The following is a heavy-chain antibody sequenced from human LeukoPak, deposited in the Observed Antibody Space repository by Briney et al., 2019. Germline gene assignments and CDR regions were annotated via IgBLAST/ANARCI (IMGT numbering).Heavy chain of an antibody. CDR1: GFTFSSYG. V-gene: IGHV3-30*02. CDR3: AKDRDYSDDAFDI. D-gene: IGHD4-11*01. Sequence: GESLRLSCAASGFTFSSYGMHWVRQAPGKGLEWVAFIRYDGSNKYYADSVKGRFTISRDNSKNTLYLQMNSLRAEDTAVYYCAKDRDYSDDAFDIWGQGTMVTVSS. CDR2: IRYDGSNK. J-gene: IGHJ3*02.